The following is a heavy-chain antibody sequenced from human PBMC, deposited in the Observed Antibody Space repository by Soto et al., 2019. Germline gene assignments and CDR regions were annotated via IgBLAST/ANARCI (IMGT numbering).Heavy chain of an antibody. CDR1: GGSISSYY. Sequence: SETLSLTCTVSGGSISSYYWSWIRQPPGKGLEWIGYIYYSGSTNYNPSLKSRVTISVDTSKNQLSLKLNPMTAADTAVYYCATDLRWDFDTWPRGFDPWGQGTLVTVPQ. CDR3: ATDLRWDFDTWPRGFDP. D-gene: IGHD3-9*01. J-gene: IGHJ5*02. V-gene: IGHV4-59*12. CDR2: IYYSGST.